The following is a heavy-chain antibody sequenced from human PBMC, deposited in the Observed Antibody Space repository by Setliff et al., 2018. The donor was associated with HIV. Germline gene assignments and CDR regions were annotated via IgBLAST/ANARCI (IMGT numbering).Heavy chain of an antibody. CDR1: GGSISSSSYY. CDR3: ASSNNFWSGLDY. Sequence: SETLSLTCTVSGGSISSSSYYWGWIRQPPGKGLEWIGSIYHSGSTNYNASLKSRVTISVDKSKNQFSLKLSSVTAADTAVYYCASSNNFWSGLDYWGQGTLVTVSS. CDR2: IYHSGST. D-gene: IGHD3-3*01. V-gene: IGHV4-39*07. J-gene: IGHJ4*02.